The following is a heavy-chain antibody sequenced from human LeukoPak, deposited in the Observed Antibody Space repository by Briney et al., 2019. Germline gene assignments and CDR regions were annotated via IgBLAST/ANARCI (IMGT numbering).Heavy chain of an antibody. J-gene: IGHJ4*02. Sequence: PSETLSLTCTVSGGSLSTYYWSWLRQPPGKGLEWIGYVYYSGSTNYNPSLKSRVTISVDTSKNQFSLKLSSVTAADTAVYYCARSPRGRELRFDYWGQGTLVTVSS. CDR2: VYYSGST. CDR1: GGSLSTYY. V-gene: IGHV4-59*01. D-gene: IGHD1-26*01. CDR3: ARSPRGRELRFDY.